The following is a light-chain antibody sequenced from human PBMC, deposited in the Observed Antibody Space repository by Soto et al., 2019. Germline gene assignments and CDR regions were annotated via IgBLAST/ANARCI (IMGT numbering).Light chain of an antibody. V-gene: IGKV1-5*03. Sequence: DIQMTQSPYTLSGSVGDRVTITCRASQTISSWLAWYQQKPGKAPKLLIYKASTLKSGGPSRFSGSGSGTEFTLTISSLQPDDFATYYCQHYNSYSEAVGQGTKVELK. CDR1: QTISSW. J-gene: IGKJ1*01. CDR3: QHYNSYSEA. CDR2: KAS.